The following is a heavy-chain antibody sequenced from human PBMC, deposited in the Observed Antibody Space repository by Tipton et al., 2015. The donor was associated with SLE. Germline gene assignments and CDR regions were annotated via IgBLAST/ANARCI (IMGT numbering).Heavy chain of an antibody. CDR1: GDSISTYY. D-gene: IGHD2-2*02. CDR3: ARDRGTAYCSSTSCYTGGIRYYFMDV. J-gene: IGHJ6*03. CDR2: IYHSGTT. Sequence: TLSLTCTVSGDSISTYYWSWIRQPPGKGLEWIGYIYHSGTTYYNPSLQSRATISVDTSENQFSLNLSSVTAADTAIYYCARDRGTAYCSSTSCYTGGIRYYFMDVWGKGTTVTVSS. V-gene: IGHV4-59*12.